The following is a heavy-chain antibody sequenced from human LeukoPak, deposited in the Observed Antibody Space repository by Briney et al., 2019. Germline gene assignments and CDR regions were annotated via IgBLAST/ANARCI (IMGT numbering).Heavy chain of an antibody. CDR2: INSDGSST. CDR3: ARDTGWSRFDP. V-gene: IGHV3-74*01. CDR1: GFTFNSYW. J-gene: IGHJ5*02. D-gene: IGHD6-19*01. Sequence: GGSQRLSCAASGFTFNSYWMHWVRQAPGKGLVWVSRINSDGSSTSYADSVKGRFTISRDNAKNTLYLQMSSLRAEDTAVYYCARDTGWSRFDPWGQGTLVTVSS.